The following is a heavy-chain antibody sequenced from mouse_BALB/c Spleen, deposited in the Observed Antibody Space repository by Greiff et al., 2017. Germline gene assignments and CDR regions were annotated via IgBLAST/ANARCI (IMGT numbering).Heavy chain of an antibody. CDR1: GYSITSDYA. Sequence: ESGPGLVKPSQSLSLTCTVTGYSITSDYAWNWIRQFPGNQLGWMGYISYSGSTSYNPSLKMRISITRDTSNNQFFLQLNYVTTEDTATYYCARYDYGNYCAMDYWGQGTSVTVSS. J-gene: IGHJ4*01. CDR3: ARYDYGNYCAMDY. D-gene: IGHD2-1*01. V-gene: IGHV3-2*02. CDR2: ISYSGST.